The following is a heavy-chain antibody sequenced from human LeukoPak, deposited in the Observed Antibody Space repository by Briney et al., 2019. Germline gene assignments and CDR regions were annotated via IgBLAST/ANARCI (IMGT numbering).Heavy chain of an antibody. D-gene: IGHD2-15*01. CDR1: GFTFSSYW. Sequence: PGGSLRLSCAASGFTFSSYWMSWVRQAPGKGLEWVANIKQDGSEKYYVDSVKGRFTISRDNAKNSLYLQMNSLRAEDTAVYYCARDRYCSGGSRYDYYGMDVWGQGTTVTVSS. J-gene: IGHJ6*02. V-gene: IGHV3-7*01. CDR3: ARDRYCSGGSRYDYYGMDV. CDR2: IKQDGSEK.